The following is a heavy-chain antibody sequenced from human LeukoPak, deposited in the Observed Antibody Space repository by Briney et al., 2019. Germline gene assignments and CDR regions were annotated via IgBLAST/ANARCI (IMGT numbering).Heavy chain of an antibody. D-gene: IGHD5-24*01. J-gene: IGHJ4*02. CDR1: GYPFTTSW. V-gene: IGHV5-51*01. CDR2: IYAGNSDA. Sequence: GESLKISCQGFGYPFTTSWIGWVRQLPGKGLEWTAIIYAGNSDAKYSPSFQGQVSISTDRSISTAYLHWSSLKASDTAIYYCAIINHPDGRVYWGQGTLVAVSS. CDR3: AIINHPDGRVY.